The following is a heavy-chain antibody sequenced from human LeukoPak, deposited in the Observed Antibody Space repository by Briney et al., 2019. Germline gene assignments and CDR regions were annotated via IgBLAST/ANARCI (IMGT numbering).Heavy chain of an antibody. Sequence: SETLSLTCAVSGYSISSGYYWGWIRQSPGKGLEWIGSIYHSGSTYYNPSLKSRVTISVDTSKNQFSLKLTSVTAADMAVYYCARQKGYSSSWYDYWGQGILVTVSS. CDR3: ARQKGYSSSWYDY. CDR1: GYSISSGYY. D-gene: IGHD6-13*01. J-gene: IGHJ4*02. V-gene: IGHV4-38-2*01. CDR2: IYHSGST.